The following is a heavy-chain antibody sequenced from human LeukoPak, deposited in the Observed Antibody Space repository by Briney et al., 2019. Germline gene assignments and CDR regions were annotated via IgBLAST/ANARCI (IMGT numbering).Heavy chain of an antibody. J-gene: IGHJ4*02. CDR3: ARYDSSGGHLDY. V-gene: IGHV4-34*01. CDR1: GGSFSGYY. Sequence: SSETLSLTCAVYGGSFSGYYWSWIRQPPGKGLEWIGEINHSGSTNYNPSLKSRVTISVDTSKNQFSLKLSSVTAADTAVYYCARYDSSGGHLDYWGQGTLVTVSS. D-gene: IGHD3-22*01. CDR2: INHSGST.